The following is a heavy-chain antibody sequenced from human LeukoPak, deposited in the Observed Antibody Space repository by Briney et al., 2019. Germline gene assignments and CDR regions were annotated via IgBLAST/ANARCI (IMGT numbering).Heavy chain of an antibody. Sequence: GGSFRLSCAASGFTFSSYAMSWVRQAPGEGLEWVSAISGSGGTTYYAGSVKGRFTISRDDSKNKLYLQMNSLRVEDTAVYYCAKGRSSSGYHMLDYWGQGTLVIVSS. CDR2: ISGSGGTT. CDR3: AKGRSSSGYHMLDY. CDR1: GFTFSSYA. V-gene: IGHV3-23*01. J-gene: IGHJ4*02. D-gene: IGHD5-12*01.